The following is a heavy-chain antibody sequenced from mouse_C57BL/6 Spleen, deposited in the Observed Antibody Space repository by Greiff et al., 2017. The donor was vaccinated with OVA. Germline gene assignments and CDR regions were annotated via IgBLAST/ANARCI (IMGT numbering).Heavy chain of an antibody. D-gene: IGHD1-3*01. CDR3: ARRGVGGMDY. V-gene: IGHV5-17*01. CDR2: IRSGSITI. J-gene: IGHJ4*01. CDR1: GFTFRDYG. Sequence: DVPLVESGGGLVKPGGSLTLSCAASGFTFRDYGMHWVRQAPETGLECVAYIRSGSITIYYADTVKGRCPISRDNAKNTLFRQMTSLRSEETAMYYCARRGVGGMDYWGQGTAVTVSS.